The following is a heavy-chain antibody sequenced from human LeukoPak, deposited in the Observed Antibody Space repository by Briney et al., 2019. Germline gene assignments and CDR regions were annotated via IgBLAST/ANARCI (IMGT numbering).Heavy chain of an antibody. V-gene: IGHV3-23*01. D-gene: IGHD2-2*01. J-gene: IGHJ4*02. CDR3: AHGSMYQLDY. Sequence: GGTLRLSCAASGITFSSYGMSWVRQAPGKGLEWVSSISSTGGTTYYADSVKGRFTISRDNSKNTLYLQMNSLRAEDTAVYYCAHGSMYQLDYWGQGTLVTVSS. CDR2: ISSTGGTT. CDR1: GITFSSYG.